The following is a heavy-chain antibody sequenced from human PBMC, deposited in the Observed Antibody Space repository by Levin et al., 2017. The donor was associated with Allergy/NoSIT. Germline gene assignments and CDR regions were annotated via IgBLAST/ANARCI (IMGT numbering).Heavy chain of an antibody. CDR2: IIPILDIT. CDR1: GGTFTSYG. Sequence: SVKVSCKISGGTFTSYGINWVRQAPGQGLEWMGRIIPILDITNYAQKFQGRVTITADKSTSTVYMELSSLTREDTAVYYCARETDSSGYYYHGLDVWGQGTTVTVSS. V-gene: IGHV1-69*04. J-gene: IGHJ6*02. CDR3: ARETDSSGYYYHGLDV. D-gene: IGHD3-22*01.